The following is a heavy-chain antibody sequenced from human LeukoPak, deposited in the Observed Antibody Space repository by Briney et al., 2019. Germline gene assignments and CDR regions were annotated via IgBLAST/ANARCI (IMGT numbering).Heavy chain of an antibody. V-gene: IGHV4-39*07. CDR2: INHSGST. CDR3: ARGRKYYDFWSGYRPRGWFDP. D-gene: IGHD3-3*01. J-gene: IGHJ5*02. Sequence: SETLSLTCTVSGGSISSSSYYWGWIRQPPGKGLEWIGEINHSGSTNYNPSLKSRVTISVDTSKNQFSLKLSSVTAADTAVYYCARGRKYYDFWSGYRPRGWFDPWGQGTLVTVSS. CDR1: GGSISSSSYY.